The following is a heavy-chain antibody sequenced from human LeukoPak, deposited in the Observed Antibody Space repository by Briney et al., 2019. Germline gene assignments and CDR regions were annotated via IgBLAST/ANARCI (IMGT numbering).Heavy chain of an antibody. CDR3: AREGSSAISHAADY. J-gene: IGHJ4*02. D-gene: IGHD2-2*01. CDR1: GFRHGHYC. CDR2: IKQDGGER. Sequence: GGPQTLLCAPSGFRHGHYCMSCPRHARDKGVECVVNIKQDGGERYYVDPVRGRVTISRVNDKNSLFLQMNILRVEDTAVYFCAREGSSAISHAADYWGQGTRVTVSS. V-gene: IGHV3-7*01.